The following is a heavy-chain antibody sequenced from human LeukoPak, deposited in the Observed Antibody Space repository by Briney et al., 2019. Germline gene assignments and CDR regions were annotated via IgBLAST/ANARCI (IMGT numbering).Heavy chain of an antibody. V-gene: IGHV4-30-4*01. CDR3: ASFIAAAGTLDY. J-gene: IGHJ4*02. CDR1: GGSISSGDYY. Sequence: KASETLSLTCTVSGGSISSGDYYWSWIRQPPGKGLEWIGYIYYSGSTYYNPSLKSRVTISVDTSKNQFSLKLSSVTAADTAVYYCASFIAAAGTLDYWGQGTLVTVSS. D-gene: IGHD6-13*01. CDR2: IYYSGST.